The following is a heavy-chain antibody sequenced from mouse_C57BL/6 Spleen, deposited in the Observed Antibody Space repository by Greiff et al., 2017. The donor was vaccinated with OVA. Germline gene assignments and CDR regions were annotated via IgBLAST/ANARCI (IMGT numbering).Heavy chain of an antibody. Sequence: DVQLQESGPGLVKPSQSLSLTCSVTGYSITSGYYWNWIRQFPGNKLEWMGYISYDGSNNYNPSLKNRISITRDTSKNQFFLKLNSVTTEDTATYYCARDRDYYGSSYGFAYWGQGTLVTVSA. D-gene: IGHD1-1*01. CDR1: GYSITSGYY. V-gene: IGHV3-6*01. CDR2: ISYDGSN. CDR3: ARDRDYYGSSYGFAY. J-gene: IGHJ3*01.